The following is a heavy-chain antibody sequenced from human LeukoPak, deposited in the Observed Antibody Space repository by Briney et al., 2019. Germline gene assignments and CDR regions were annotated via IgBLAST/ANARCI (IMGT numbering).Heavy chain of an antibody. J-gene: IGHJ4*02. Sequence: SETLFLTCAVYGGSFSGYYWSWIRQPPGKGLEWIGEINHSGSTNYNPSLKSRVTISVDTSKNQFSLKLSSVTAADTAVYYCARETVVTATQTWGQGTLVTDSS. CDR2: INHSGST. CDR3: ARETVVTATQT. CDR1: GGSFSGYY. V-gene: IGHV4-34*01. D-gene: IGHD2-21*02.